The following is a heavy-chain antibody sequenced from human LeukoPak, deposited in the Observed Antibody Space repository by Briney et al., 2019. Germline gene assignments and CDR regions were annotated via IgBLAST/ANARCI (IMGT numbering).Heavy chain of an antibody. CDR3: ARFIGVEWYYDVWSGSRKGGFDY. Sequence: APVKVPCKASGYTFTSYYMHWVRQAPGQGLEWMGIINPSGGSTSYAQKFQGRVTMTRDIATSTVYMELSSLRSEDPAVYYCARFIGVEWYYDVWSGSRKGGFDYWGQGTLVTVSS. D-gene: IGHD3-3*01. CDR1: GYTFTSYY. J-gene: IGHJ4*02. CDR2: INPSGGST. V-gene: IGHV1-46*01.